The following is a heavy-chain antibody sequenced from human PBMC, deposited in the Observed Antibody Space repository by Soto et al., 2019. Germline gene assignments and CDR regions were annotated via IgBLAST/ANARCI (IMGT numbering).Heavy chain of an antibody. D-gene: IGHD5-18*01. J-gene: IGHJ6*02. CDR1: GYTFTGYY. CDR2: INPNSGGT. Sequence: QVQLVQSGAEVKKPGASVKVSCKASGYTFTGYYMHWVRQAPGQGLEWMGWINPNSGGTNYAQKFQGWVTMTRDTSISTAYMELSRLRSDDTAVYYCARDGPEVDTAMVSIVGMDVWGQGTTVTVSS. V-gene: IGHV1-2*04. CDR3: ARDGPEVDTAMVSIVGMDV.